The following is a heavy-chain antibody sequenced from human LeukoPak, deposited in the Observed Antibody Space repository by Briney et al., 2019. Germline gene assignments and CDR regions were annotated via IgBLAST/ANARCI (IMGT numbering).Heavy chain of an antibody. D-gene: IGHD4-17*01. CDR3: ARDRYGDYFDY. Sequence: SETLSLTCTVSGGSISSGGYYWSWIRQHPGKGLEWIGYIYYSGSTYYNPSLKSRVTISVDTSKNQFSLKLSSVTAADTAVYYCARDRYGDYFDYWGQGALVTVSS. CDR2: IYYSGST. J-gene: IGHJ4*02. CDR1: GGSISSGGYY. V-gene: IGHV4-31*03.